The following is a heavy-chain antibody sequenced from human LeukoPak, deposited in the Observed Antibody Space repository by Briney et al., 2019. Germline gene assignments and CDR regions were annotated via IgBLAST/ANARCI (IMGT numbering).Heavy chain of an antibody. V-gene: IGHV3-30*18. Sequence: PGRSLRLSCAASGFTFSSYGMPWVRQAPGKGLEWVAVISYDGSNKYYADSVKGRFTISRDNSKNTLYLQMNSLRAEDTAVYYCAKSLVVRGVVISPYDYWGQGTLVTVSS. D-gene: IGHD3-10*01. J-gene: IGHJ4*02. CDR2: ISYDGSNK. CDR1: GFTFSSYG. CDR3: AKSLVVRGVVISPYDY.